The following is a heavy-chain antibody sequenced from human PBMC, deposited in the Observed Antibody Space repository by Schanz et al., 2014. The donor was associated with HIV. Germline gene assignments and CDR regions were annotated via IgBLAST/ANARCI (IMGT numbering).Heavy chain of an antibody. CDR1: GFTFDNYG. Sequence: QVQLVESGGGVVQPGRSLRLSCVASGFTFDNYGMHWVRQAPGKGLEWVAVISYDGTKKHYADSVKGRFTISRDNSKNTVYLQLKSLRVEDTAVYYCAKDRNWYDSKYRGKGNYYYFYGMDFWGQGTTVTVSS. D-gene: IGHD3-22*01. J-gene: IGHJ6*02. CDR2: ISYDGTKK. CDR3: AKDRNWYDSKYRGKGNYYYFYGMDF. V-gene: IGHV3-30*18.